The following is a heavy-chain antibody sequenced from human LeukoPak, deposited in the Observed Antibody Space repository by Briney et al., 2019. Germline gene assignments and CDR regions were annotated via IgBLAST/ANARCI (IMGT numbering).Heavy chain of an antibody. J-gene: IGHJ5*02. CDR2: ISAYNGNT. V-gene: IGHV1-18*01. D-gene: IGHD6-6*01. Sequence: ASVKVSCKASGYTFTSYGISWVRQAPGQGLEWMGWISAYNGNTNYAQKLQGRVTMTTDTSTSTAYMEPRSLRSEDTAVYYCARVSRQLVRYLWFDPWGQGTLVTVSS. CDR3: ARVSRQLVRYLWFDP. CDR1: GYTFTSYG.